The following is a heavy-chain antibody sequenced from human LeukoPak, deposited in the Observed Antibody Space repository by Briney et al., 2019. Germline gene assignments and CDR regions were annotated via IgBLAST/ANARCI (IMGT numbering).Heavy chain of an antibody. CDR3: ARERLWFGELPIPDI. V-gene: IGHV4-4*07. D-gene: IGHD3-10*01. CDR1: GGSISSYL. CDR2: IHTSGST. J-gene: IGHJ3*02. Sequence: SQTLCLTCAVSGGSISSYLWSSIRQPAGQGLEEIGHIHTSGSTKQHASLKTRVTMSIDTSKNQFSLKLSSVTAADTAVYYCARERLWFGELPIPDIWGQGTMGTVSS.